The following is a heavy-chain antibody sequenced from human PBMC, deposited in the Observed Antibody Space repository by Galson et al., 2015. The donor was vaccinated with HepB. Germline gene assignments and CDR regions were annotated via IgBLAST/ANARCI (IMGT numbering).Heavy chain of an antibody. V-gene: IGHV3-30-3*01. CDR3: ARDPDDTNGYYNSFDY. CDR2: LSCDGNNR. CDR1: AFTLTDFA. J-gene: IGHJ4*02. D-gene: IGHD3-22*01. Sequence: SLRLSCAVSAFTLTDFAMHCAGQAPRKGLESVATLSCDGNNRFYADAVKGRFIISRDVSKSTLYLQMNTLRAGDTAVYYCARDPDDTNGYYNSFDYWGQGALVTVSS.